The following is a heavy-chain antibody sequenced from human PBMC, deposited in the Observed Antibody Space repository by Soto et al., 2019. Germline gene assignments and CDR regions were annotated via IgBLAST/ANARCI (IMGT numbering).Heavy chain of an antibody. D-gene: IGHD5-18*01. CDR3: ARDKGACGYTYGRENNWFDP. V-gene: IGHV3-21*01. CDR2: ITSSSTNI. Sequence: EVQLVESGGGLVKPGGSLRLSCAASGFTFSTYSMNWVRQAPGKGLEWVSSITSSSTNIHYADSVKGRFTISRDNAKNSLYLQMNSLRAEDTAVYYCARDKGACGYTYGRENNWFDPWGQGIMVTVSS. J-gene: IGHJ5*02. CDR1: GFTFSTYS.